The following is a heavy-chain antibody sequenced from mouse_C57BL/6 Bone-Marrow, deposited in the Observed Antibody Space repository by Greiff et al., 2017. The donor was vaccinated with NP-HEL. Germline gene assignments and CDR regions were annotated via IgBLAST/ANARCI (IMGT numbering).Heavy chain of an antibody. Sequence: VKLVESGAELVRPGASVKLSCKASGYTFTDYYINWVKQRPGQGLEWIARIYPGSGNTYYNEKFKGKATLTAEKSSSTAYMQLSSLTSEDSAVYFCARKGDGYYVSFAYWGQGTLVTVSA. V-gene: IGHV1-76*01. D-gene: IGHD2-3*01. CDR3: ARKGDGYYVSFAY. CDR1: GYTFTDYY. J-gene: IGHJ3*01. CDR2: IYPGSGNT.